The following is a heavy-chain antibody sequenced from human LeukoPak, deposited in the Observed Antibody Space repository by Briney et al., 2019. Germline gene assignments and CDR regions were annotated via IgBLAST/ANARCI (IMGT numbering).Heavy chain of an antibody. V-gene: IGHV3-21*01. Sequence: GGSLRLSCAASGFTFSSYSMNWVRQAPGKGLEWVSSISSSSSYIYYADSVKGRFTISRDNAKNPLYLQMNSLRAEDTAVYYCARDRIAVARDYYGMDVWGKGTTVTVSS. J-gene: IGHJ6*04. CDR1: GFTFSSYS. CDR2: ISSSSSYI. D-gene: IGHD6-19*01. CDR3: ARDRIAVARDYYGMDV.